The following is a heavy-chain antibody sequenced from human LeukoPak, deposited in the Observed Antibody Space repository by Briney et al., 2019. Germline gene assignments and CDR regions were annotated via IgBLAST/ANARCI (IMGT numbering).Heavy chain of an antibody. V-gene: IGHV1-18*01. J-gene: IGHJ4*02. Sequence: VSVKVSCKASGYSFSTYTMSWVRQAPGQGLTWMGRISADNGDTNYAQKLQGRVTMTTDTSTSTAYMELRSLRSDDTAVYYCARPGSSSWYSLDYWGQGTLVTVSS. CDR3: ARPGSSSWYSLDY. CDR2: ISADNGDT. D-gene: IGHD6-13*01. CDR1: GYSFSTYT.